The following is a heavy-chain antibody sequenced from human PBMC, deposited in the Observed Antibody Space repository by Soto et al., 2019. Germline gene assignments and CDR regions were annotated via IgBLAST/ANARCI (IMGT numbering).Heavy chain of an antibody. V-gene: IGHV4-34*01. D-gene: IGHD5-18*01. CDR2: INHSVNT. CDR3: ARHSGPSIQLWVYFDY. CDR1: GDSFNHYY. Sequence: SETLSLTCTVYGDSFNHYYWSWIRQPSGKGLEWIAEINHSVNTNYNPLLQSRVTMSVDKSKNQFSLKVSSVTAADTAVYYCARHSGPSIQLWVYFDYWGQGTLVTVSS. J-gene: IGHJ4*02.